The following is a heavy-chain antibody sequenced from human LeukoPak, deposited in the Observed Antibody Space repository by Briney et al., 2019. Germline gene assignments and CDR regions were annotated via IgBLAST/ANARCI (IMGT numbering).Heavy chain of an antibody. Sequence: GESLKISCKTSGYSFTTYWISWVRHMPGKGLEWMGIIYPDDSDTRYSPSFQGQVTISADKSISTTYLQWTSLKASDTAMYYCARLNVPGPLWFGEPFDYWGQGTLATISS. CDR1: GYSFTTYW. D-gene: IGHD3-10*01. CDR2: IYPDDSDT. J-gene: IGHJ4*02. V-gene: IGHV5-51*01. CDR3: ARLNVPGPLWFGEPFDY.